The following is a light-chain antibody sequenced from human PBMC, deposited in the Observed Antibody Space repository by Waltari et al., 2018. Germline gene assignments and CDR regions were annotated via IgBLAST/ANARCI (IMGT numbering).Light chain of an antibody. CDR3: AAWDDSLHVV. Sequence: QSVLTQPPSASGTPGQRVTISCSGSSSNIGSNYVYWYQQLPGTAPKLLIYRNNQRPSGVPDRFSCSKSGTSASLAISGLRSEDEADYYCAAWDDSLHVVFGGGTKLTVL. J-gene: IGLJ2*01. CDR2: RNN. CDR1: SSNIGSNY. V-gene: IGLV1-47*01.